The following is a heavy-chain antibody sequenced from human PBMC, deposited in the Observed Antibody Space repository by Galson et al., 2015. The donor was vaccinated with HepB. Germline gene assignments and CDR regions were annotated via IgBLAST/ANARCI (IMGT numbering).Heavy chain of an antibody. D-gene: IGHD2-15*01. CDR1: GFTFSIYW. CDR3: ARESRYCSGGICYAGGDYYYYYGMDV. CDR2: INSDGNSA. Sequence: LRLSCAPSGFTFSIYWMHWVRQVPGKGLVWVSRINSDGNSASYADSVKGRFIISRDNAKNTLYLYMNSLRVEDTAVYYCARESRYCSGGICYAGGDYYYYYGMDVWGQGTTVTVSS. J-gene: IGHJ6*02. V-gene: IGHV3-74*01.